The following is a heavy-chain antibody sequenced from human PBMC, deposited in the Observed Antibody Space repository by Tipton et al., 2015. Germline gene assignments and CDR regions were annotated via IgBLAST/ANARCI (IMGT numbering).Heavy chain of an antibody. CDR2: SFYTGIT. V-gene: IGHV4-39*01. CDR1: GDSISGGTEY. Sequence: TLSLTCTVSGDSISGGTEYWGWIRQAPGKTLEWIASSFYTGITFYSPSLQSRVTISVDTSKNQFSLKLNSVTAADTAVYYCARRLLSGGYFALWGRGTLVTVSS. CDR3: ARRLLSGGYFAL. J-gene: IGHJ2*01. D-gene: IGHD2/OR15-2a*01.